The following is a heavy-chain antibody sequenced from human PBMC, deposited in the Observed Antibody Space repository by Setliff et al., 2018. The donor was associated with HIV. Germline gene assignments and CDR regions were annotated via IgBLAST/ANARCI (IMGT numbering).Heavy chain of an antibody. CDR3: ARHRDPPGTSWIFYYYYMDL. CDR2: IYYSGST. D-gene: IGHD6-13*01. V-gene: IGHV4-39*01. CDR1: GGSISVSSHY. Sequence: PSETLSLTCTVSGGSISVSSHYWGWIRQPPGKGLEWIGSIYYSGSTYQNPSLKSRVAISVDTSKNQFSLKLSSVTAADTGVYYCARHRDPPGTSWIFYYYYMDLWSGGTTVTVSS. J-gene: IGHJ6*03.